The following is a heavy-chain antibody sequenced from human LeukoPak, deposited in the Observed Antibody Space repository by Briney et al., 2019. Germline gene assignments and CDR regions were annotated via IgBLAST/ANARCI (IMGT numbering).Heavy chain of an antibody. CDR1: GYSISSGYY. D-gene: IGHD6-19*01. Sequence: PSETLSLTCAVSGYSISSGYYWGWIRQPPGKGLEWIGSIYHSGSTYYNPSLKSRVTISVDPSKNQFSLKLSSVPAADTAVYYCARHGVAGTPYYFDYWGQGTLVTVSS. CDR3: ARHGVAGTPYYFDY. J-gene: IGHJ4*02. V-gene: IGHV4-38-2*01. CDR2: IYHSGST.